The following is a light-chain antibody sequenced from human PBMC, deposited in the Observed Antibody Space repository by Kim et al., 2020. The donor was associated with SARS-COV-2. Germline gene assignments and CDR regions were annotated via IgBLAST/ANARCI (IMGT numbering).Light chain of an antibody. CDR1: QSISSD. Sequence: AASPGERAILSCRASQSISSDLAWYQQQPGQAPRLLIYGASTRATAIPARFSGSGSGTEFTLTISSLQSEDFAVYYCQQYNHWWTFGQGTKVEIK. J-gene: IGKJ1*01. V-gene: IGKV3-15*01. CDR2: GAS. CDR3: QQYNHWWT.